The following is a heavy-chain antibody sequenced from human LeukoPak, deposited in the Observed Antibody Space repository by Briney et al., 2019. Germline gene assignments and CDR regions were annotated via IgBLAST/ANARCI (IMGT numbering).Heavy chain of an antibody. CDR2: ISVSGGST. D-gene: IGHD2-2*01. J-gene: IGHJ6*04. Sequence: GGSLRLSCAASGFTFSSYEMNWVRQAPGKGLEWVSAISVSGGSTYYADSVKGRFTISRDNSKNTLYLQMNSLRAEDTAVYYCAKGSGLGYCSSTTCRPFYYYYYGMDVWGKGTTVTVSS. V-gene: IGHV3-23*01. CDR3: AKGSGLGYCSSTTCRPFYYYYYGMDV. CDR1: GFTFSSYE.